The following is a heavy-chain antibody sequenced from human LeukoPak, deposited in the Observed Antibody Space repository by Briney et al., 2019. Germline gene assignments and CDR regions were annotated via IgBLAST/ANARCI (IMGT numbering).Heavy chain of an antibody. CDR3: ARLVESVVVVPAGWFDP. CDR1: GGSISSYY. CDR2: IYYSGST. V-gene: IGHV4-59*08. Sequence: SETLSLTCTVSGGSISSYYWSWIRQPPGKGLEWIGYIYYSGSTNYNPSLKSRVTISVDTSKNQFSLKLSSVTAADTAVYYCARLVESVVVVPAGWFDPWGQGTLVTVSS. D-gene: IGHD2-2*01. J-gene: IGHJ5*02.